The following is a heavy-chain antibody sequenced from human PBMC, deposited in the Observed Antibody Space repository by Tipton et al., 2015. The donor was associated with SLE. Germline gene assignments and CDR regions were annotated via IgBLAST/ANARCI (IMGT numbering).Heavy chain of an antibody. CDR1: GASISSYY. CDR2: INRSGGT. D-gene: IGHD4-11*01. J-gene: IGHJ1*01. V-gene: IGHV4-34*01. CDR3: AGMTTVTKYFQH. Sequence: LRLSCTVSGASISSYYWSWIRQVPGKGLEWIGEINRSGGTNYNAALNRRVAISVDTSKNQFSLKLSSVTAADTAVYYCAGMTTVTKYFQHWGQGTLVTVSS.